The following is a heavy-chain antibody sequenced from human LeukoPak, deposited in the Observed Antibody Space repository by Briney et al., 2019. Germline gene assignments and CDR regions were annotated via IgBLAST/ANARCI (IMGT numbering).Heavy chain of an antibody. D-gene: IGHD3-22*01. J-gene: IGHJ4*02. V-gene: IGHV3-21*01. CDR3: ARDPSEAYDSSGSHAPMGY. Sequence: GRSLRLSCAASGFTFSSYSMNWVRQAPGKGLEWVSSISSSSSYIYYADSVKGRFTISRDNAKNSLYLQMNSLRAEDTAVYYCARDPSEAYDSSGSHAPMGYWGQGTLVTVSS. CDR1: GFTFSSYS. CDR2: ISSSSSYI.